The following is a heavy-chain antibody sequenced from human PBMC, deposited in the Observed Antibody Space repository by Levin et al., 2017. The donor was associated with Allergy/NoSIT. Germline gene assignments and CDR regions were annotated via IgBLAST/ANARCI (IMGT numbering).Heavy chain of an antibody. J-gene: IGHJ4*02. D-gene: IGHD6-13*01. CDR3: ARGTAAGEIDY. CDR1: GYSSSIYG. V-gene: IGHV1-18*01. CDR2: ISAYTGNT. Sequence: ASVKVSCKASGYSSSIYGFNWVRQAPGQGLEWLGWISAYTGNTDYAQKFQGRVTMTTDTSTSTAYMDLRSLRSDDTAVYYCARGTAAGEIDYWGQGTLVTVSS.